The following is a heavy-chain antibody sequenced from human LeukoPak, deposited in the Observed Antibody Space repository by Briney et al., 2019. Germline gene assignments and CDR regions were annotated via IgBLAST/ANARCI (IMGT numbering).Heavy chain of an antibody. J-gene: IGHJ4*02. CDR1: GGTFSSYA. D-gene: IGHD1-26*01. CDR2: IIPIFGTA. V-gene: IGHV1-69*05. Sequence: GSSVKVSCKASGGTFSSYAISWVRQAPGQGLEWMGGIIPIFGTANYAQKFQGRVTITTDESTSTAYMELNSLRSEDTAVYYCARDAGDGSCLDYWGQGTLVTVSS. CDR3: ARDAGDGSCLDY.